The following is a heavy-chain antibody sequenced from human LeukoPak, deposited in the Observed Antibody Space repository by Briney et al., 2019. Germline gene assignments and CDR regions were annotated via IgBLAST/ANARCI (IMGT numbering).Heavy chain of an antibody. CDR3: AKTATRSIQVWDY. CDR1: GFTFSSYA. Sequence: GGSLRLSCAASGFTFSSYAMHWVRQAPGKGLEWVAFMRYDGSNRYYAEAVKGRFTISRDNSKNTLYLQMNSLRLQDTAVYYCAKTATRSIQVWDYWGQGTLVTVSS. V-gene: IGHV3-30*02. D-gene: IGHD5-18*01. J-gene: IGHJ4*01. CDR2: MRYDGSNR.